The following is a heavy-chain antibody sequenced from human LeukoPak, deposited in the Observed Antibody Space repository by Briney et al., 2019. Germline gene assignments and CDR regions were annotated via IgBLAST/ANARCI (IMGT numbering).Heavy chain of an antibody. V-gene: IGHV1-2*02. CDR2: INPNGGGT. CDR3: ATDPARPVGASFDWLDP. CDR1: GYTFSDYY. J-gene: IGHJ5*02. Sequence: ASVKVSCKASGYTFSDYYIHWVRQAPGQGLEYMGWINPNGGGTKYAQKFRGRVTLTRDTSISTAYMELSRLTSDDTAVYYCATDPARPVGASFDWLDPWGQGTLVTVSS. D-gene: IGHD1-26*01.